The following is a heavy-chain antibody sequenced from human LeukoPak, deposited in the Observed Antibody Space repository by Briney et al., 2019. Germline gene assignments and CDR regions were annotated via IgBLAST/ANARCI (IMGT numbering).Heavy chain of an antibody. CDR1: GGSISSGDYY. J-gene: IGHJ4*02. V-gene: IGHV4-30-4*01. CDR3: ARTRRYASYFDY. CDR2: IYYSGST. D-gene: IGHD1-1*01. Sequence: SQTLSLTCTVSGGSISSGDYYWSWIRQPPGKGLEWIGYIYYSGSTYYNPSLKSRVTISVDTSKNQFSLKLSSVTAADTAVYYCARTRRYASYFDYWGQGTLVTVSS.